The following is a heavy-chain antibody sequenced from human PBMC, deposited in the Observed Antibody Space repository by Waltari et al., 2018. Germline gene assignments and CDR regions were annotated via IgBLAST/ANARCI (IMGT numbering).Heavy chain of an antibody. CDR2: ISSGGNT. V-gene: IGHV3-23*04. Sequence: EVQLVESGGGLAKPGGSLRLSCAASGFTLSNYAMHWVRQAPGKGLEWVSAISSGGNTYYAESVKGRFTISRDNSKNTLSLQMNSLRAEDTAVYYCAKEVGYCSGGVCYYGLDSWGQGVVVTVSS. CDR1: GFTLSNYA. J-gene: IGHJ6*02. CDR3: AKEVGYCSGGVCYYGLDS. D-gene: IGHD2-15*01.